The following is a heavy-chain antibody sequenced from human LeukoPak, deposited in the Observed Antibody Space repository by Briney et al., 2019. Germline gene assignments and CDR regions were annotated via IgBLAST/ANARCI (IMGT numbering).Heavy chain of an antibody. Sequence: SVKVSCKASGGTFSSFAIIWVRQAPGQGLEWMGGIIPIFGKANYAQKFQGRVTITADESTSTAYMELSSLRSEDTAVYYCARVAGGRYCSSTSCYMRGWFDPWGQGTLVTVSS. J-gene: IGHJ5*02. V-gene: IGHV1-69*13. CDR2: IIPIFGKA. CDR3: ARVAGGRYCSSTSCYMRGWFDP. CDR1: GGTFSSFA. D-gene: IGHD2-2*02.